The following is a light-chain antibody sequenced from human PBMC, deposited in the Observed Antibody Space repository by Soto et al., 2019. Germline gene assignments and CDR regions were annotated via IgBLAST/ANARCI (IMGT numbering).Light chain of an antibody. CDR3: SSYAASNNFYFV. V-gene: IGLV2-8*01. J-gene: IGLJ3*02. CDR1: SSDVGGYNY. CDR2: EVT. Sequence: QSALTQPPSASGFPGQSVTLSCTGTSSDVGGYNYVSWYQQYPGRAPKLMIYEVTKRPSGVPDRFSGSKSGNTASLTVSGLQAEDEADYYCSSYAASNNFYFVFGGGTKLTVL.